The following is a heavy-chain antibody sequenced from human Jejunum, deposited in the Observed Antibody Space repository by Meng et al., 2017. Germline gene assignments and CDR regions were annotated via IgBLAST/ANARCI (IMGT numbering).Heavy chain of an antibody. CDR1: GFTFSSYW. V-gene: IGHV3-74*01. D-gene: IGHD3-22*01. CDR2: INNDGSKT. Sequence: EVQLVESGGGLVQPGGSLRLSCAASGFTFSSYWFHWVRQAPGKGLVWLSRINNDGSKTTYADPVKGRFTSSRDNAKSTLYLQMNNLRLEDTAVYYCARDSYSSANYWGQGTLVTVSS. CDR3: ARDSYSSANY. J-gene: IGHJ4*02.